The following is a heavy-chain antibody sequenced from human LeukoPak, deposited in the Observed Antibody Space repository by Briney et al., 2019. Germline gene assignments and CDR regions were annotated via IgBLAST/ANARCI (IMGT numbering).Heavy chain of an antibody. CDR3: ARGWFYYDSSGYYEDAFDI. CDR1: GGSISSNSYY. D-gene: IGHD3-22*01. J-gene: IGHJ3*02. V-gene: IGHV4-39*07. CDR2: IYYSGST. Sequence: PSETLSLTCTVSGGSISSNSYYWGWIRQPPGKGLEWIGSIYYSGSTYYNPSLKSRVTISVDTSKNQFSLKLSSVTAADTAVYYCARGWFYYDSSGYYEDAFDIWGQGTMVTVSS.